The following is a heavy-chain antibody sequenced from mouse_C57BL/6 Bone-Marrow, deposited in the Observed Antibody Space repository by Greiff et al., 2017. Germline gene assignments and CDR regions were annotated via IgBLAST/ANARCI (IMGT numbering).Heavy chain of an antibody. CDR2: IYPRSGNT. Sequence: QVQLQQPGAEPARPGASVKLSCKASGYTFTSYGISWVKQRTGQGLEWIGVIYPRSGNTYYNEKFKGKATLTADKSSSTAYMELRSLTSEDSAVYFCARAQYYGSFDDWGKGTTLTVSS. CDR1: GYTFTSYG. D-gene: IGHD1-1*01. CDR3: ARAQYYGSFDD. V-gene: IGHV1-81*01. J-gene: IGHJ2*01.